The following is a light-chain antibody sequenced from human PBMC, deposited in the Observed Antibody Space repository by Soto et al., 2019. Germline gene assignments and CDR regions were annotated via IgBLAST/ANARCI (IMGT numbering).Light chain of an antibody. CDR3: QHHNSYPPLT. CDR2: AAS. CDR1: KGISRY. Sequence: DIQLTQSPSFLSASLGNRATITCRPSKGISRYLAWYQQKQGKAPTLLIYAASTLQSGVPSRFSGSGSGTEFTLTISSLQPEDFATYYCQHHNSYPPLTFGGGTKVEIK. V-gene: IGKV1-9*01. J-gene: IGKJ4*01.